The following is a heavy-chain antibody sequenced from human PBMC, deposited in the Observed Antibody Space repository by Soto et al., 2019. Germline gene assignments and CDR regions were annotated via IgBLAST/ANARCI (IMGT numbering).Heavy chain of an antibody. CDR2: IDPSDSYT. CDR1: GYSFTSYW. D-gene: IGHD6-13*01. CDR3: ACFTPPYSSSWGVDYCSCYYGMDV. V-gene: IGHV5-10-1*01. J-gene: IGHJ6*02. Sequence: PGESLKISCKGSGYSFTSYWISWVRQMPGKGLEWMGRIDPSDSYTNYSPSFQGHVTISADKSISTAYLQWSSLKASDTAMYYCACFTPPYSSSWGVDYCSCYYGMDVWGQGTTVIVSS.